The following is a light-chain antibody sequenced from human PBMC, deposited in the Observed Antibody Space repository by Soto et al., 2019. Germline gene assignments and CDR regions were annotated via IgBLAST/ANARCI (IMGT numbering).Light chain of an antibody. CDR1: SSDVGAYNY. J-gene: IGLJ1*01. Sequence: QSALTQPPSASGSPGQSVTISCTGTSSDVGAYNYVSWYQQHPGEAPKLMIYEVSKRPSGVPDRFSGSKSANTASLTVSGLQAEDEADYYCSSYAGSNNYVFGTGTKLTVL. CDR3: SSYAGSNNYV. CDR2: EVS. V-gene: IGLV2-8*01.